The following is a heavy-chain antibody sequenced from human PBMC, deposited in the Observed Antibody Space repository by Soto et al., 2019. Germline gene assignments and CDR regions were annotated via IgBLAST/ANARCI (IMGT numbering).Heavy chain of an antibody. CDR3: ARGLRIPYYGMDV. J-gene: IGHJ6*02. D-gene: IGHD2-15*01. V-gene: IGHV4-34*01. CDR2: INHSGST. CDR1: GGSFSGYY. Sequence: SETLSLTCAVYGGSFSGYYWSWTRQPPGKGLEWIGEINHSGSTNYNPSLKSRVTISVDTSKNQFSLKLSSVTAADTAVYYCARGLRIPYYGMDVWGQGTTVTVSS.